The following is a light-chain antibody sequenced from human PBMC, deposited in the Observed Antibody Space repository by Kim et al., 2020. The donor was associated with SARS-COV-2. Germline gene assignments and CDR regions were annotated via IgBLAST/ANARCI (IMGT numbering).Light chain of an antibody. CDR2: WAS. J-gene: IGKJ4*01. Sequence: DIVMTQSPDSLAVSLGERATINCKSSQSVLYSSNNKNYLAWYQQKPGQPPKLLIYWASTRGSGVPDRFSGSGSGTDFTLTISRLQAEDVAVYYCQQYYSTPLTFGGGTKVDIK. CDR3: QQYYSTPLT. V-gene: IGKV4-1*01. CDR1: QSVLYSSNNKNY.